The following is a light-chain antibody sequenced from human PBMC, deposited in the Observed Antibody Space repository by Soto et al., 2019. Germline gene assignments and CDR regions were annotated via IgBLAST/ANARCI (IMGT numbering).Light chain of an antibody. J-gene: IGKJ2*01. CDR2: GAS. CDR3: QQYINRPPGKYT. Sequence: EIMMTQSPATLSVSPGERATLSCRASQSVSSNLAWYQQKPGQAPRLLIYGASTRATGIPARFSGSGSGTEFTLTICSLQSEDFAVYYCQQYINRPPGKYTFGQGTKLEIK. CDR1: QSVSSN. V-gene: IGKV3-15*01.